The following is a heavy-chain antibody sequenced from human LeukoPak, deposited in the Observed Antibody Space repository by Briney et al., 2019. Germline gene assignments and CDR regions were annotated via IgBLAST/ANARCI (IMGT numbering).Heavy chain of an antibody. D-gene: IGHD1-7*01. J-gene: IGHJ1*01. Sequence: PGGSLRLSCAASGFTFSSYVMHWVRQAPGKGLEWVAFIRYDGSNKYYANSVKGRFTISRDNSKNTLYLQMNSLRPEDTAVYYCAEEGGNWNYGYFQHWGQGTLVTVSS. V-gene: IGHV3-30*02. CDR3: AEEGGNWNYGYFQH. CDR2: IRYDGSNK. CDR1: GFTFSSYV.